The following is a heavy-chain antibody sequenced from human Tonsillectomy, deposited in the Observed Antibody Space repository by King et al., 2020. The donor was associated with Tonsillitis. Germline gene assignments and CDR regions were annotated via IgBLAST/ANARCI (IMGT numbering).Heavy chain of an antibody. CDR1: GGSVSSGRYY. J-gene: IGHJ3*02. CDR3: ARVSAGYDAFDI. CDR2: IYDMGST. V-gene: IGHV4-61*01. Sequence: VQLQESGPGLVKPSETLFLTCTVSGGSVSSGRYYWTWIRQPPGKGLEWIGDIYDMGSTNNNPPLKSRVTISVDTSKKFSLKLSSVTAADTAVYYCARVSAGYDAFDIWGQGTMVTVSS. D-gene: IGHD3-9*01.